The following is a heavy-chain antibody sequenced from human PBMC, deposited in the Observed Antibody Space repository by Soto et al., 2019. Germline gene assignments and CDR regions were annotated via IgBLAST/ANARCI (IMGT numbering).Heavy chain of an antibody. V-gene: IGHV3-74*01. CDR2: INSDGSTT. CDR3: AKDSGLGPHRYFDY. J-gene: IGHJ4*02. CDR1: GFTFSSYW. Sequence: PGGSLRLSCAASGFTFSSYWMHWVRQAPGKGLVWVSRINSDGSTTTYADSVKGRFTISRENAKNTLYLQMNSLRAEDSAVYYCAKDSGLGPHRYFDYWGQGTLVTVSS.